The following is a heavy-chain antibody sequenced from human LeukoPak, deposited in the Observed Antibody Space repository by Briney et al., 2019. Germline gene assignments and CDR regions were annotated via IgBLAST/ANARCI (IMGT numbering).Heavy chain of an antibody. D-gene: IGHD4-17*01. J-gene: IGHJ3*02. Sequence: TSETLSLTCAVSGYSISSGYYWGWIRPPPGKGLEWIGSIYHSGSTYYNPSLKSRVTISVDTSKNQFSLKLSSVTAADTAVYYCARRDYHDAFDIWGQGTMVTVSS. CDR2: IYHSGST. V-gene: IGHV4-38-2*01. CDR3: ARRDYHDAFDI. CDR1: GYSISSGYY.